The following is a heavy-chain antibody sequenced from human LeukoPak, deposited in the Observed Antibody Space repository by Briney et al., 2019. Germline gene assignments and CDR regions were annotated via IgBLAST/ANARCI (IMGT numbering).Heavy chain of an antibody. V-gene: IGHV3-49*04. CDR3: TRAPGYYDSSGYT. J-gene: IGHJ5*02. CDR1: GLTFGDYA. D-gene: IGHD3-22*01. CDR2: IRSKAYGGTT. Sequence: GGSLRLSCTASGLTFGDYAMSWVRQAPGKGLEWVGFIRSKAYGGTTEYAASVKGRFTISRDDSKSIAYLQMNSLKTEDTAVYYCTRAPGYYDSSGYTWGQGTLVTVSS.